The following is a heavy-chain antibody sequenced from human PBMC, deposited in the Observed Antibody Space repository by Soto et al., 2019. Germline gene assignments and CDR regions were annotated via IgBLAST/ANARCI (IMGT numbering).Heavy chain of an antibody. CDR1: GYIFVNYG. CDR2: ISTYSGNT. Sequence: QVQLVQSGDELRKPGSSVKVSCKASGYIFVNYGIAWVRQAPGQGLEWMGWISTYSGNTHYASKVQGRLTMTTDTSTSTAYMDLGSLTSDDTAVYYCAMVDNYVTPTPQDVWGQGTTVTVSS. D-gene: IGHD3-16*01. J-gene: IGHJ6*02. CDR3: AMVDNYVTPTPQDV. V-gene: IGHV1-18*01.